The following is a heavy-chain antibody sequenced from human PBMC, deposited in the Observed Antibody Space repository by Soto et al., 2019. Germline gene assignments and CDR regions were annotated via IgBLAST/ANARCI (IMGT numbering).Heavy chain of an antibody. J-gene: IGHJ6*02. CDR2: IDPSDSYT. CDR1: GYSFTSYW. CDR3: ARLGRYYYGMDV. V-gene: IGHV5-10-1*01. D-gene: IGHD3-10*01. Sequence: GESLKISCNGSGYSFTSYWISWVRQMPGKGLEWMGRIDPSDSYTNYSPSFQGHVTISADKSISTAYLQWSSLKASDSAMYYCARLGRYYYGMDVWGQGTTVTVSS.